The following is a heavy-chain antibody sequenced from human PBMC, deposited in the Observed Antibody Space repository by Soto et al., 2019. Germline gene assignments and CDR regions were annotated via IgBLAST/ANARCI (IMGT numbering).Heavy chain of an antibody. CDR1: GGSISSGGYP. V-gene: IGHV4-30-2*01. Sequence: SETLSLTCAVSGGSISSGGYPWSWIRQPPGKGLEWIGYIYHSGSTNYNPSLKSRVTISVDTSKNQFSLKLSSVTAADTAVYYCARDLRDTGYSYGRPYYYYGMDVWGQGTTVTVSS. CDR2: IYHSGST. J-gene: IGHJ6*02. CDR3: ARDLRDTGYSYGRPYYYYGMDV. D-gene: IGHD5-18*01.